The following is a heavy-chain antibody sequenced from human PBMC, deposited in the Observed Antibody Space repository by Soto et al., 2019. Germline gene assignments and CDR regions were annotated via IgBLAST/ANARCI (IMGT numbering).Heavy chain of an antibody. J-gene: IGHJ2*01. CDR1: GFTFSSYG. CDR3: ARDTGDVWYFDL. Sequence: VKLLESGGGLVQPGGSLRLSCAASGFTFSSYGMHWVRQAPGKGLEWVAVIWYDGSNKYYADSVKGRFTISRDNSKNTLYLQMNSLRAEDTAVYYCARDTGDVWYFDLWGRGTLVTVSS. V-gene: IGHV3-33*01. D-gene: IGHD7-27*01. CDR2: IWYDGSNK.